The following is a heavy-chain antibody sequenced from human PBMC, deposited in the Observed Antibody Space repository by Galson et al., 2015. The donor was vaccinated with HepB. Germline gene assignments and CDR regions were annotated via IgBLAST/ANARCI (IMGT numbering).Heavy chain of an antibody. D-gene: IGHD1/OR15-1a*01. Sequence: SVKVSCKASGYTFTNYDINWVRQATGQGLEWMGWMNPNSGNTGYAQKFQGRVTMTRSTSISTAYMELSSLRSEDTAVYYCARRGDWYKSGFYLGYWGQGTLVTVSS. CDR2: MNPNSGNT. CDR3: ARRGDWYKSGFYLGY. J-gene: IGHJ4*02. V-gene: IGHV1-8*01. CDR1: GYTFTNYD.